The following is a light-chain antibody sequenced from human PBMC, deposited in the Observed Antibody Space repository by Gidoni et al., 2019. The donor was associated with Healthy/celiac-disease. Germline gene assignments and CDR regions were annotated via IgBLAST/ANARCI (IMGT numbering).Light chain of an antibody. CDR2: AAS. CDR3: QQYYSFPYT. J-gene: IGKJ2*01. Sequence: PELLLYAASTLQSGVPPRFSGSGSGTDFTLTSRCLQSEDFATYYCQQYYSFPYTFGPXTKLEIK. V-gene: IGKV1D-8*01.